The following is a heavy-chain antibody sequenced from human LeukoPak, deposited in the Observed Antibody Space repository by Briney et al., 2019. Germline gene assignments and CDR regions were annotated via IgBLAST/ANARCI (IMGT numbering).Heavy chain of an antibody. CDR1: GITFSDYY. CDR3: VITAGPPTDH. D-gene: IGHD1-14*01. CDR2: ISRGGSPI. Sequence: GGSLRLSCTASGITFSDYYMNWIRQAPGKGLEWLSSISRGGSPIYYADSVKGRFTISRDNAKNSLYLQMNSLRVEDTAMYYCVITAGPPTDHWGQGALVTVSS. V-gene: IGHV3-11*04. J-gene: IGHJ4*01.